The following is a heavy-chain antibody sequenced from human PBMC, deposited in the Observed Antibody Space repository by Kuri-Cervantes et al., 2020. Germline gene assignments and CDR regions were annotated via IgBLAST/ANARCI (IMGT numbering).Heavy chain of an antibody. D-gene: IGHD1-26*01. V-gene: IGHV3-33*03. CDR3: AKDNRGRGGGLFDY. J-gene: IGHJ4*02. Sequence: GESLKISCAASGFTFSSYGMHWVRQAPGKGLEWVAVIWYDGSNKYYADSVKGRFTISRDNAKNSLYLQMNSLRTEDTALYYCAKDNRGRGGGLFDYWGQGTLVTVSS. CDR2: IWYDGSNK. CDR1: GFTFSSYG.